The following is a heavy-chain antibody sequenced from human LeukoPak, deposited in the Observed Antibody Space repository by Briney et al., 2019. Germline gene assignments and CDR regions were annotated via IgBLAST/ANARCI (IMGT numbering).Heavy chain of an antibody. CDR1: RFTFSSYG. J-gene: IGHJ4*02. D-gene: IGHD3-22*01. V-gene: IGHV3-33*01. CDR2: IWYDGSNK. Sequence: GGSLRLSCAASRFTFSSYGMHWVRQAPGKGLEWVAVIWYDGSNKYHADSVKGRFTISRDNSKNKLYLQMNSLRAEDTAVYYCARAAYDSSGYLTLWGQGTLVTVSS. CDR3: ARAAYDSSGYLTL.